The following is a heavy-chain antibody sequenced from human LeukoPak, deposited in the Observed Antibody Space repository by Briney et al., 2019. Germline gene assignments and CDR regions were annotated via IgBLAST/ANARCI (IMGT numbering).Heavy chain of an antibody. D-gene: IGHD6-19*01. V-gene: IGHV1-2*02. CDR2: INPNSGGT. Sequence: GASAKVSCKASRYTFTGYYIHWVRQAPGLGLEWMGWINPNSGGTKYAQKFQGRVTMTRDTSISTAYMELSRLRSDDTAVYFCARGSQWLVGDFWGQGTLVTVSS. CDR1: RYTFTGYY. J-gene: IGHJ4*02. CDR3: ARGSQWLVGDF.